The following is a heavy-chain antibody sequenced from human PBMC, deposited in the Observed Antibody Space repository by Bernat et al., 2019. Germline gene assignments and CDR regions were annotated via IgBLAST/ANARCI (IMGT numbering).Heavy chain of an antibody. V-gene: IGHV4-59*01. Sequence: QVQLQESGPGLVKPSESLSLTCTVSGGSISSYYWSWIRQPPGKGLEWIGYIYYSGSTNYNPSLKSRVTISVDTSKNQFSLKLSSVTAADTAVYYCAAPTKGGGAFDIWGQGTMVTVSS. CDR3: AAPTKGGGAFDI. CDR2: IYYSGST. J-gene: IGHJ3*02. D-gene: IGHD2-15*01. CDR1: GGSISSYY.